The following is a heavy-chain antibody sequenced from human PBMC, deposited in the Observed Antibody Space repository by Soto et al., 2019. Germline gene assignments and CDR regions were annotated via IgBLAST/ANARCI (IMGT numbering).Heavy chain of an antibody. V-gene: IGHV4-4*02. CDR2: IYHSGST. CDR3: ARYHHYDFWSGYNYYYGMDV. Sequence: PSETLSLTCAVSGGSISGSNWWSWVRQPPGKGLEWIGEIYHSGSTNYNPSLKSRVTISVDKSKNQFSLKLSSVTAADTAVYYCARYHHYDFWSGYNYYYGMDVWGQGTTVTVSS. J-gene: IGHJ6*02. CDR1: GGSISGSNW. D-gene: IGHD3-3*01.